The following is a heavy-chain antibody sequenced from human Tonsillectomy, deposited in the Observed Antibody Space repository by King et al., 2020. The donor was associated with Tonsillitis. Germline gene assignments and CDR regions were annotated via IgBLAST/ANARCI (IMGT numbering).Heavy chain of an antibody. CDR2: ISGSGGST. CDR3: AKDPSLITILSGWFDP. Sequence: VQLVESGGGLVQPGGSLRLSCAASGFTFSSYAMSWVRQAPGKGLEWVSAISGSGGSTYYADSVKGRFTISRDNSKNTLYLQMNSLRAEDTAVYYCAKDPSLITILSGWFDPWGQGTLVTVSS. V-gene: IGHV3-23*04. CDR1: GFTFSSYA. D-gene: IGHD3-3*01. J-gene: IGHJ5*02.